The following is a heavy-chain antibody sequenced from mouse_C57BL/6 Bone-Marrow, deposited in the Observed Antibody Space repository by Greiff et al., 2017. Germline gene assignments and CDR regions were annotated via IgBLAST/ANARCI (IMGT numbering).Heavy chain of an antibody. J-gene: IGHJ3*01. CDR2: IDPENGDT. Sequence: VQLTQSGAELVRPGASVKLSCTASGFNIKDDYMHWVKQRPEQGLEWIGWIDPENGDTEYASKFQGKANITADTSSNTAYLQLSSLTSEDTAVYYCTTRDGAWFADWGQGTLVTVSA. V-gene: IGHV14-4*01. CDR1: GFNIKDDY. D-gene: IGHD3-3*01. CDR3: TTRDGAWFAD.